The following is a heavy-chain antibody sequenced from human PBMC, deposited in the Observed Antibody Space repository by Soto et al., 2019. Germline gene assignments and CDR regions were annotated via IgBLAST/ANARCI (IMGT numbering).Heavy chain of an antibody. V-gene: IGHV3-66*01. CDR3: ARDSHDCSSGRCYYSYFDY. D-gene: IGHD2-15*01. J-gene: IGHJ4*02. Sequence: GGSLRLSCAASGFTVSSNYMTWVRQAPGKGLEWVSVIYSGGSTYYADSVKGRFTISRDNSKNTLYLQMNSLRAEDTAVYYCARDSHDCSSGRCYYSYFDYWGQGTLVTVSS. CDR2: IYSGGST. CDR1: GFTVSSNY.